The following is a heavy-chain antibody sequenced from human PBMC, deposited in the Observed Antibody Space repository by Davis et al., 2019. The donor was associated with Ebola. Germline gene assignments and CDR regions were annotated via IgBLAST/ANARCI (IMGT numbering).Heavy chain of an antibody. Sequence: AASVKVSCKASGYTFIDNYIHWMRQAPGQGPEWMGWINPKSGGTKYAQRFQDWVTMTRDTSITTAYVELSGLTSDDTAIYYCARVLSATYDYYVDVWGKGTAVTVSS. CDR3: ARVLSATYDYYVDV. V-gene: IGHV1-2*04. CDR2: INPKSGGT. CDR1: GYTFIDNY. D-gene: IGHD2-8*02. J-gene: IGHJ6*03.